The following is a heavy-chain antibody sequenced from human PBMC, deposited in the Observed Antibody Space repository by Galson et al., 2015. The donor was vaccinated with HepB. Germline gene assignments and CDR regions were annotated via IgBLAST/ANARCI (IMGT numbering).Heavy chain of an antibody. D-gene: IGHD2-21*01. CDR1: GFTFSSYA. CDR3: ASGGAYGYFDY. V-gene: IGHV3-23*01. J-gene: IGHJ4*02. Sequence: SLRLSCAASGFTFSSYAMSWVRQAPGRGLEWVSAISGSGGSTYYADSVKGRFTISRDNSKSTLYLQMNSLRAEDTAVYYCASGGAYGYFDYWGQGTLVTVSS. CDR2: ISGSGGST.